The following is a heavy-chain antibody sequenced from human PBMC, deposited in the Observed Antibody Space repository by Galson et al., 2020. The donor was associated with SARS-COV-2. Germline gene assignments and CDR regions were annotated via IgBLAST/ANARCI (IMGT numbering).Heavy chain of an antibody. V-gene: IGHV4-34*01. D-gene: IGHD3-22*01. Sequence: SETLSLTCAVYGGSFSGFYWNWIRQPPGKGLEWIGEINHAGSTTYNPSLKSRVTISVDTSKNQFSLKLSSVTAADTAVYYCARVAHYDSSGYLLSAFDIWGQGTMVTVSS. J-gene: IGHJ3*02. CDR2: INHAGST. CDR1: GGSFSGFY. CDR3: ARVAHYDSSGYLLSAFDI.